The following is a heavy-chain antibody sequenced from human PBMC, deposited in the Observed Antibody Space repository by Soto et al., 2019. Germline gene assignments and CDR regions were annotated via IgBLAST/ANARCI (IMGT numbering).Heavy chain of an antibody. Sequence: ASVKVSCKASGYTFTSYDMHWVRQAPGQRLEWMGWINAGNGNTKYSQKFQSRVTITRDTSASTAYMELSSLRSEDTAVYYCARVYYYDSSGYPSYYYYYGMDVWGQGTTVTVSS. D-gene: IGHD3-22*01. CDR1: GYTFTSYD. CDR3: ARVYYYDSSGYPSYYYYYGMDV. V-gene: IGHV1-3*01. J-gene: IGHJ6*02. CDR2: INAGNGNT.